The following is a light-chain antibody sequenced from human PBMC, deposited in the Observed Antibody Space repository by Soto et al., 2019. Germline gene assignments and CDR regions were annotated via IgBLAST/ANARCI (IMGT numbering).Light chain of an antibody. J-gene: IGLJ1*01. CDR2: DVS. CDR1: SSDVGCSNY. V-gene: IGLV2-14*01. CDR3: RSYTSSSLYV. Sequence: QSVLTQPASVSGSPGQASTISCTGTSSDVGCSNYVSWYQQLPGKAPKLMIYDVSDRPSGVSNRFSGSKSGNTASLTISGLQAEDEADYYCRSYTSSSLYVFGTGTKLTVL.